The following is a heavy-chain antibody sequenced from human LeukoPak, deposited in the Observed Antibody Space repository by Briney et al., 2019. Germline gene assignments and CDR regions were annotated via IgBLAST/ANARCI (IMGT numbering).Heavy chain of an antibody. Sequence: NASETLSLTCSVSGDSMTNLYWTWIRQPPGKGLEWIGDIYDSGSTRYNTSLESRVTISVDTSKNQFSLKLSSVTAADTAVYYCAKGGSTNFYYGDVWGQGTMVTVSS. CDR3: AKGGSTNFYYGDV. CDR1: GDSMTNLY. J-gene: IGHJ3*01. V-gene: IGHV4-59*01. D-gene: IGHD2/OR15-2a*01. CDR2: IYDSGST.